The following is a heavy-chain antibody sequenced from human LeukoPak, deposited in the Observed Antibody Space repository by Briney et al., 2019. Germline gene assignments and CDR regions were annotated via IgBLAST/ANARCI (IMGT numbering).Heavy chain of an antibody. J-gene: IGHJ5*02. Sequence: SETLSLTCTVSGGSISSGSYYWSWIRQPAGKRLEWIGHIYRSGSTNYNPSLKSRVTISVDTSKNQFSLKLSSVTAADTAVYYCARVALWFGELSFDPWGQGTLVTVSS. V-gene: IGHV4-61*09. D-gene: IGHD3-10*01. CDR1: GGSISSGSYY. CDR3: ARVALWFGELSFDP. CDR2: IYRSGST.